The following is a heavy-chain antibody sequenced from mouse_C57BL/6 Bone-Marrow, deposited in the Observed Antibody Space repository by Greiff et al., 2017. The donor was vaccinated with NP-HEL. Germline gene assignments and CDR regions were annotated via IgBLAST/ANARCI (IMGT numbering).Heavy chain of an antibody. V-gene: IGHV2-2*01. CDR2: IWSGGST. D-gene: IGHD2-4*01. Sequence: QVHVKQSGPGLVQPSQSLSITCTVSGFSLTSYGVHWVRQSPGKGLEWLGVIWSGGSTDYNAAFISRLSISKDNSKSQVFFKMNSLQADDTAIYYCARNGRLRRGAWFAYWGQGTLVTVSA. CDR3: ARNGRLRRGAWFAY. CDR1: GFSLTSYG. J-gene: IGHJ3*01.